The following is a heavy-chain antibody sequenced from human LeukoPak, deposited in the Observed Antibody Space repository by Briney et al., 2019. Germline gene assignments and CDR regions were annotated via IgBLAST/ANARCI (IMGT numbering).Heavy chain of an antibody. CDR3: AKESRSKLAVAGTGYFDY. J-gene: IGHJ4*02. CDR2: ISGSGDNT. Sequence: GGSLRLSCAASGFAFSSYGMSWVRQAPGKGLEWVSGISGSGDNTYYADSVKGRFTISRDNSKNTLYLQMNSLRAEDTAVYYCAKESRSKLAVAGTGYFDYWGQGTLVTVSS. V-gene: IGHV3-23*01. CDR1: GFAFSSYG. D-gene: IGHD6-19*01.